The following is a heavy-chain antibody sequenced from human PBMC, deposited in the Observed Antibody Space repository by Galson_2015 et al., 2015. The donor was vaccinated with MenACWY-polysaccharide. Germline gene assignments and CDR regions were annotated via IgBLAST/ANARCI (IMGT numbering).Heavy chain of an antibody. D-gene: IGHD2-2*01. CDR1: GFTFSSYW. CDR2: IKEDGSEK. CDR3: ATNRGYDTFYH. Sequence: SLRLSCAASGFTFSSYWMSWVRQAPGKGLEWVADIKEDGSEKYYVDSVKGRFTSSRDNAKNSLYLQMNSLRAEDTAIYYCATNRGYDTFYHWGQGALVIVSA. J-gene: IGHJ4*02. V-gene: IGHV3-7*03.